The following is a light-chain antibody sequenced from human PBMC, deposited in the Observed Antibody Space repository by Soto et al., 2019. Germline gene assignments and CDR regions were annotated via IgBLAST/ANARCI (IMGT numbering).Light chain of an antibody. CDR3: QHRSSWPPYT. V-gene: IGKV3-11*01. Sequence: EIVLTQSPATLSLSPGARATLSCRASQSVSSYLAWYQKKPVQAPSLLIYDASNKATGIPARFSGSGSGTDGPLTISIREQEDFAADYGQHRSSWPPYTFGQGTKLEIK. CDR1: QSVSSY. J-gene: IGKJ2*01. CDR2: DAS.